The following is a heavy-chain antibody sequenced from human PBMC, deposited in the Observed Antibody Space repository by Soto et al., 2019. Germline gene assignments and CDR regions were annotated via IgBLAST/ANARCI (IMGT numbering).Heavy chain of an antibody. CDR3: ARDILRYCSGTTCYSYYFDY. Sequence: GGSLRLSCVASGFTFSSYSMNWVRQAPGKGLEWVSYIDSGSNTIYYADSVKGRFTISRDNAKNSLYLQMNSLRDEDTAVYYCARDILRYCSGTTCYSYYFDYWGQGTLVTAPQ. J-gene: IGHJ4*02. D-gene: IGHD2-2*01. CDR2: IDSGSNTI. V-gene: IGHV3-48*02. CDR1: GFTFSSYS.